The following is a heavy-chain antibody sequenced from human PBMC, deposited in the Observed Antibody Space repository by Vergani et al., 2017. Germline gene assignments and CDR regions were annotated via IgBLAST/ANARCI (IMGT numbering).Heavy chain of an antibody. Sequence: EVQLVESGGGLVQPGGSLRLSCAASGFTFSSYWMSGVRQAPGKGLEWVANIKQDGSEKYYVDSVKGRFTISRDNAKNSLYLQMNSLRAEDTAVYYCARDYDFWSGTAFDYWGQGTLVTVSS. CDR2: IKQDGSEK. J-gene: IGHJ4*02. CDR1: GFTFSSYW. V-gene: IGHV3-7*01. CDR3: ARDYDFWSGTAFDY. D-gene: IGHD3-3*01.